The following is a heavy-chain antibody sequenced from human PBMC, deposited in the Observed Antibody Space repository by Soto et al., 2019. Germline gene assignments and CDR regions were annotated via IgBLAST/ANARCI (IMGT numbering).Heavy chain of an antibody. V-gene: IGHV3-23*01. CDR3: TRDRRAGVAGTHYWFDP. D-gene: IGHD6-19*01. Sequence: GGSLRLSCAASGFTFSTYAMSWVRQAPGKGLEWVSDISGSGDSTYYADSVKGRFTISRDNAENSLYLQMNSLRAEDTAVYYCTRDRRAGVAGTHYWFDPWGQGTLVTVSS. J-gene: IGHJ5*02. CDR2: ISGSGDST. CDR1: GFTFSTYA.